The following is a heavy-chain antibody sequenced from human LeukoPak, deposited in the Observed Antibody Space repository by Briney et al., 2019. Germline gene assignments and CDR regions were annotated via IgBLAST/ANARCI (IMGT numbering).Heavy chain of an antibody. J-gene: IGHJ4*02. V-gene: IGHV4-34*01. Sequence: PSETLSLTCAVYGGSFSGYYWSWIRQPPGKGLEWIGEINHSGSTYYNPSLKSRVTISVDTSKNQFSLKLSSVTAADTAVYYCARGRAFFDWGQGTLVTVSS. CDR1: GGSFSGYY. CDR2: INHSGST. D-gene: IGHD3-3*02. CDR3: ARGRAFFD.